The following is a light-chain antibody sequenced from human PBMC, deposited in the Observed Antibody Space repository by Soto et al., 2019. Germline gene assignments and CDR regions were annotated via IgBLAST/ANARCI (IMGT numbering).Light chain of an antibody. CDR1: QSVTSY. Sequence: ESVLTQSAGTLSLSPGEKATLSCRASQSVTSYLAWYQQKPGQAPRLLIFGASGRATGIPDRFSGSGSGTDFTLTISRLEPEDFAVYYCQQYGSSPLTFGGGTKVDIK. CDR2: GAS. J-gene: IGKJ4*01. V-gene: IGKV3-20*01. CDR3: QQYGSSPLT.